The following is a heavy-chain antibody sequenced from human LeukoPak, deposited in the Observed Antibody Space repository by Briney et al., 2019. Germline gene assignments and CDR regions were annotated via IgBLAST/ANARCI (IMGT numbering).Heavy chain of an antibody. D-gene: IGHD3-10*01. Sequence: GRSLRLSCAASGFTFSSYGMHWVRQAPGKGLEWVAVISYDGSNKYYADSVKGRFTISRDNSKNTLYLQMDSLRAEDTAVYYCARDSNYYGSGSFLGYWGQGTLVTVSS. J-gene: IGHJ4*02. CDR2: ISYDGSNK. CDR3: ARDSNYYGSGSFLGY. CDR1: GFTFSSYG. V-gene: IGHV3-30*03.